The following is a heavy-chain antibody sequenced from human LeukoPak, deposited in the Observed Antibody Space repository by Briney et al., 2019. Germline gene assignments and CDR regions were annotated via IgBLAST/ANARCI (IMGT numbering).Heavy chain of an antibody. CDR2: INPSGGGT. D-gene: IGHD1-26*01. CDR3: ARDGEWELLFGY. J-gene: IGHJ4*02. Sequence: ASVKVSCKASGYAFTGYYMHWVRQAPGQGLEWMGIINPSGGGTSYAQKFQGRVTMTRDTSTSTVYMELSSLRSEDTAVYYCARDGEWELLFGYWGQGTLVTVSS. V-gene: IGHV1-46*01. CDR1: GYAFTGYY.